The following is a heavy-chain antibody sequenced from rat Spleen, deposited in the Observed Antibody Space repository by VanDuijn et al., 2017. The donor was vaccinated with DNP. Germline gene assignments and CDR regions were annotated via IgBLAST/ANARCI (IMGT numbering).Heavy chain of an antibody. CDR1: GFTFSNYG. V-gene: IGHV5-20*01. CDR2: ISYDGGNT. J-gene: IGHJ4*01. CDR3: TTGLPGYPDA. Sequence: EVQLVESDGGLVQPGRSMKLSCAASGFTFSNYGMAWVRQAPKKGLEWVTFISYDGGNTYYRDSVKGRFTISRDNAKSTLYLQMDSLRSEDTATYYCTTGLPGYPDAWGQGASVTVSS. D-gene: IGHD1-4*01.